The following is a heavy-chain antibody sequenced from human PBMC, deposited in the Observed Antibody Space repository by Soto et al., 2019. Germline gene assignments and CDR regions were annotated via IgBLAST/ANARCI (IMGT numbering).Heavy chain of an antibody. CDR3: ARGTNNYGSDWFDP. V-gene: IGHV4-61*01. J-gene: IGHJ5*02. D-gene: IGHD3-10*01. Sequence: QLQLQESGPRLVKPSETLSLTCTVSGDSVSSHNFYWSWIRQPPGKGLDWIGYISNSGSSNYNPSLESRVTISVDRSKNQFSLKLSSVTAADTAMYYCARGTNNYGSDWFDPWGRGTLVTVSS. CDR2: ISNSGSS. CDR1: GDSVSSHNFY.